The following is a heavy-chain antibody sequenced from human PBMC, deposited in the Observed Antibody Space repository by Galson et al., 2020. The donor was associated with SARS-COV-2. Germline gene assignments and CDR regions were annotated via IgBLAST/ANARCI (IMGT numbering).Heavy chain of an antibody. CDR1: GFTFSSYG. D-gene: IGHD6-19*01. Sequence: GESLKISCAASGFTFSSYGMHWVRQAPGKGLEWVAVIWYDGSNKYYADSVKGRFTISRDNSKNTLYLQMNSLRAEDTAVYYCARGLVHLDYFDYWGQGTLVTVSS. J-gene: IGHJ4*02. CDR3: ARGLVHLDYFDY. CDR2: IWYDGSNK. V-gene: IGHV3-33*01.